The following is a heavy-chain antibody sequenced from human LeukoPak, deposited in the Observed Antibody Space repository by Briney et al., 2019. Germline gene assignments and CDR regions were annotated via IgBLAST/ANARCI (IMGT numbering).Heavy chain of an antibody. CDR3: TRVLQQQLANNFDY. CDR2: IRSKAYGGTT. Sequence: GGSLRLSCAASGFTVSSNYMSWVRQAPGKGLEWVGFIRSKAYGGTTEYAASVKGRFTISRDDSKSIAYLQMNSLKTEDTAVYYCTRVLQQQLANNFDYWGQGTLVTVSS. CDR1: GFTVSSNY. V-gene: IGHV3-49*04. J-gene: IGHJ4*02. D-gene: IGHD6-13*01.